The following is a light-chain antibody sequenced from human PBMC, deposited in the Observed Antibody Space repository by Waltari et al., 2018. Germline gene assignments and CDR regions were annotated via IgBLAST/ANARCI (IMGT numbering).Light chain of an antibody. CDR3: QHYVSLPVT. V-gene: IGKV3-20*01. CDR2: GAS. CDR1: KSVSRA. J-gene: IGKJ1*01. Sequence: EIVLTQSPGTLSLSPGERATLSCRASKSVSRALAWYQQNPGQAPQLLIYGASTRATGIPDRFSGSWSGTDFSLIISRLEPEDLAVYYCQHYVSLPVTFGHGTKVEIK.